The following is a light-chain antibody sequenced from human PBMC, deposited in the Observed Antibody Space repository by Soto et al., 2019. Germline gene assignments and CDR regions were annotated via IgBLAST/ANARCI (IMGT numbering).Light chain of an antibody. CDR1: QNINNY. CDR3: QQYENLHT. V-gene: IGKV1-33*01. Sequence: DIQMTQSPSSLSASVGDRVTITCQARQNINNYLNWYQQKPGRAPKLLIYDASNLEAGVPSRFRGSGSGTDFTFTIRRLQPEDIATYYCQQYENLHTFGQGTRLEIK. J-gene: IGKJ5*01. CDR2: DAS.